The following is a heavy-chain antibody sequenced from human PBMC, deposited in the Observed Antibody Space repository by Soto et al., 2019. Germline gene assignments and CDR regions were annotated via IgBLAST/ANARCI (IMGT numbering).Heavy chain of an antibody. D-gene: IGHD4-4*01. J-gene: IGHJ4*02. CDR1: GGSISSSSYY. Sequence: PSETLSLTCTVSGGSISSSSYYWGWIRQPPGKGLEWIGSIYYSGSTYYNPSLKSRVTISVDTSKNQFSLKLSSVTAADTAVYYCARRDVYTVDYWGQGTLVTVSS. V-gene: IGHV4-39*01. CDR2: IYYSGST. CDR3: ARRDVYTVDY.